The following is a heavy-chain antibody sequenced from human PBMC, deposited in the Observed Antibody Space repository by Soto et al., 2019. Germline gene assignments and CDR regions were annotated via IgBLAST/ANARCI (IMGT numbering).Heavy chain of an antibody. Sequence: QVQLQESGPGLVKPSQTLSLTCTVSGGSITSGDYYWIWIRQPPGKGLEWVGYNYYGGSTYYNPSLESRIAISLDTAKNQFSLELTSVTAADTAVYYCASGSTVINTLDFWGQGTLVTVSS. D-gene: IGHD4-17*01. CDR1: GGSITSGDYY. J-gene: IGHJ4*02. CDR2: NYYGGST. V-gene: IGHV4-30-4*01. CDR3: ASGSTVINTLDF.